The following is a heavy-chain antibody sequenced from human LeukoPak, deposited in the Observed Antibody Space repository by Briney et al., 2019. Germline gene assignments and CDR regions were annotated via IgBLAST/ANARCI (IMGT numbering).Heavy chain of an antibody. J-gene: IGHJ6*02. V-gene: IGHV3-23*01. D-gene: IGHD2/OR15-2a*01. CDR2: ISDSGSRT. Sequence: PGGSLRLSCAASGFTFRNYAMTWVRQAPGKGLEWVSGISDSGSRTYYADSVKGRFTISRDNAKNSLYLQMNTLRAEDTALYYCARDSRAYYYYGMDVWGQGTTVTVSS. CDR3: ARDSRAYYYYGMDV. CDR1: GFTFRNYA.